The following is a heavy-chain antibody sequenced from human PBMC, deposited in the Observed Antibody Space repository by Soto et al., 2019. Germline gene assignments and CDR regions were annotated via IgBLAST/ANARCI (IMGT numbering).Heavy chain of an antibody. CDR3: ARSKVVAASDSYYYAMDA. Sequence: QVQLVQSGPEVKKPGSSVKVSCKASGATFSTYLMSWVRQAPGQGLEWMGGIILFYGTPNYAQKFLGRVTITADESTRTTYMEVSSLRSEDTALYYCARSKVVAASDSYYYAMDAWGQGTTVTVSS. CDR2: IILFYGTP. D-gene: IGHD2-15*01. CDR1: GATFSTYL. V-gene: IGHV1-69*12. J-gene: IGHJ6*02.